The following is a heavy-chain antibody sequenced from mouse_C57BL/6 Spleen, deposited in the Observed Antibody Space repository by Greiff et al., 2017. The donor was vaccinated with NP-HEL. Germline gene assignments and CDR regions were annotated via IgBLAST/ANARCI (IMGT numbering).Heavy chain of an antibody. V-gene: IGHV1-19*01. J-gene: IGHJ4*01. CDR2: INPYNGGT. CDR1: GYTFTDYY. CDR3: ASELRPNYYAMDY. Sequence: EVKLMESGPVLVKPGASVKMSCKASGYTFTDYYMNWVKQSHGKSLEWIGVINPYNGGTSYNQKFKGKATLTVDKSSSTAYMELNSLTSEDSAVYYCASELRPNYYAMDYWGQGTSVTVSS. D-gene: IGHD2-4*01.